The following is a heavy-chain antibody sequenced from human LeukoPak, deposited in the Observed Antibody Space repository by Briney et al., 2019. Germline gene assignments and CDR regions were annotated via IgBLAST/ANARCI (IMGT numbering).Heavy chain of an antibody. CDR3: AKYGRSTWFYLDS. V-gene: IGHV3-23*01. CDR2: VSVSGSST. CDR1: GFTVSSNY. J-gene: IGHJ4*02. Sequence: GGSLRLSCAASGFTVSSNYMSWVHQAPGKGLEWVSGVSVSGSSTHYADSMKGRFTISRDNSKNTVYLQMNSLTAEDTAVYYCAKYGRSTWFYLDSWGQGTLVTVSS. D-gene: IGHD6-13*01.